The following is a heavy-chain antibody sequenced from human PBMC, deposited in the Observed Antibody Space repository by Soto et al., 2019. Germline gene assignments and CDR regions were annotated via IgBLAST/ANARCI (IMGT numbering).Heavy chain of an antibody. V-gene: IGHV4-59*01. CDR2: IYDSGST. D-gene: IGHD2-15*01. CDR3: ARGPKVAASYYYGMDV. CDR1: GGSLRRYY. Sequence: SGALSLPCTVSGGSLRRYYLSWVPQPPGKALEWLGSIYDSGSTNYNPSLKSRVTVSGNMSKNQFSLKLSSVTAAGTAVYYCARGPKVAASYYYGMDVWGQGTKVTVSS. J-gene: IGHJ6*02.